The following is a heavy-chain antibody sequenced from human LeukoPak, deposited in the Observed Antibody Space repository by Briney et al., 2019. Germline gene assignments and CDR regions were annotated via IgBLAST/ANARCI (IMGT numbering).Heavy chain of an antibody. D-gene: IGHD6-19*01. V-gene: IGHV1-69*05. CDR3: AREPMAGPYNWFDP. J-gene: IGHJ5*02. CDR2: IIPIFGTA. Sequence: SVKVSCKASGGTFSSYAISWVRQAPGQGLEWMGGIIPIFGTANYAQKFQGRVTITTDESTSTAYMELSSLRSEDTAVYYCAREPMAGPYNWFDPWGQGTLVTVSS. CDR1: GGTFSSYA.